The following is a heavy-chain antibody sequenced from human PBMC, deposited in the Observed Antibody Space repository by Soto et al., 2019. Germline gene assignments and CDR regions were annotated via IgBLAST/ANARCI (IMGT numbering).Heavy chain of an antibody. CDR2: ISYDGSNK. CDR3: ARATQLWSGDAFDI. Sequence: QVQLVESGGGVVQPGRSLRLSCAASGFTFSSYAMHWVRQAPGKGLEWVAVISYDGSNKYYADSVKGRFTISRDNSKNTLYLQMNSLRAEDTAVYYCARATQLWSGDAFDIWGQGTMVTVSS. CDR1: GFTFSSYA. J-gene: IGHJ3*02. V-gene: IGHV3-30-3*01. D-gene: IGHD5-18*01.